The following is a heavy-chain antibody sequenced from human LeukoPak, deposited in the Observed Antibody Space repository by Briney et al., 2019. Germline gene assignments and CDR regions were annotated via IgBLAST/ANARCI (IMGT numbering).Heavy chain of an antibody. Sequence: GASVKVSCKASGYTFTGYYMHWVRQAPGQGLEWMGWINPNSGGTNYAQKFQGSVTMTRDTSISTAYMELSRLRSDDTAVYYCARIQERYCSSTSCLGPWGYWGQGTLVTVSS. CDR3: ARIQERYCSSTSCLGPWGY. CDR2: INPNSGGT. D-gene: IGHD2-2*01. J-gene: IGHJ4*02. CDR1: GYTFTGYY. V-gene: IGHV1-2*02.